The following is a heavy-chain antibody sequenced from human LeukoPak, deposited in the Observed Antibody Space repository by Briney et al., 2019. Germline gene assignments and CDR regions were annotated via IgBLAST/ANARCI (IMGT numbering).Heavy chain of an antibody. V-gene: IGHV3-20*04. CDR3: AKDHLVSYYYDSSGYFDY. D-gene: IGHD3-22*01. CDR2: INWNGGST. CDR1: GFTFSSYS. Sequence: GGSLRLSCAASGFTFSSYSMNWVRQAPGKGLEWVSGINWNGGSTGYADSVKGRFTISRDNAKNSLYLQMNSLRAEDTAVYYCAKDHLVSYYYDSSGYFDYWGQGTLVTVSS. J-gene: IGHJ4*02.